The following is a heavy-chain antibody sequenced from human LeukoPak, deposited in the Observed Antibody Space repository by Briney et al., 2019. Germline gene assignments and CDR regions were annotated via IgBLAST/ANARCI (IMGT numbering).Heavy chain of an antibody. J-gene: IGHJ5*02. V-gene: IGHV4-34*01. Sequence: SETLSLTCAVYGGSFSGYYWSWIRQPPGKGLEWIGEINHSGSTNYNPSLKSRVTISVDTSKNQFSLKLSSVTAADMAVYYCARGVYYYGSGRRFDPWGQGTLVTVSS. CDR1: GGSFSGYY. D-gene: IGHD3-10*01. CDR2: INHSGST. CDR3: ARGVYYYGSGRRFDP.